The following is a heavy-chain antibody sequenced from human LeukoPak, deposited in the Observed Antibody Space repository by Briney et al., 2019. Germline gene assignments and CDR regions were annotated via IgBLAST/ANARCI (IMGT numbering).Heavy chain of an antibody. Sequence: ASVKVSCKASGYTFTGYYMHWVRQAPGQGLEWMGWINPNSGSTNYAQKFQGRVTMTRDTSISTAYMELSRLRSDDTAVYYCASDSVLGGSGSYYAAPGRRGDYWGQGTLVTVSS. CDR1: GYTFTGYY. V-gene: IGHV1-2*02. CDR3: ASDSVLGGSGSYYAAPGRRGDY. D-gene: IGHD3-10*01. CDR2: INPNSGST. J-gene: IGHJ4*02.